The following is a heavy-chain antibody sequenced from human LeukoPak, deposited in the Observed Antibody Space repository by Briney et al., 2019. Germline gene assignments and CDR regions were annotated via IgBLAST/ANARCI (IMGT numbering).Heavy chain of an antibody. Sequence: ASVKVSCKASGYTFIDNYMHWVRQAPGQGLEWMGWINAKSGGTKYKQKFQGSVTMTMDTSITTAYMELRPLKSEDTAIYYCARLTGQRQFDPWGQGTLVTVSS. CDR2: INAKSGGT. CDR1: GYTFIDNY. V-gene: IGHV1-2*02. J-gene: IGHJ5*02. D-gene: IGHD1-1*01. CDR3: ARLTGQRQFDP.